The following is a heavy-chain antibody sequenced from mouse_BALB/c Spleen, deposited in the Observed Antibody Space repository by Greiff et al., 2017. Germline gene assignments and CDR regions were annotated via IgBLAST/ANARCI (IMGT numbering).Heavy chain of an antibody. CDR3: ARSTATWYFDV. D-gene: IGHD1-2*01. Sequence: EVNLVESGGGLVKPGGSLKLSCAASGFTFSSYAMSWVRQTPEKRLEWVASISSGGSTYYPDSVKGRFTISRDNARNILYLQMSSLKSEDTAMYYCARSTATWYFDVWGAGTTVTVSS. CDR1: GFTFSSYA. V-gene: IGHV5-6-5*01. CDR2: ISSGGST. J-gene: IGHJ1*01.